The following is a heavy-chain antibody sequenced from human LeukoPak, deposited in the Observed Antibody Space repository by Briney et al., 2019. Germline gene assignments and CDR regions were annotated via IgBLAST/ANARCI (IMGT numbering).Heavy chain of an antibody. D-gene: IGHD6-19*01. V-gene: IGHV1-18*01. CDR2: ISAYNGNT. CDR1: GYTFTSYG. Sequence: ASVKVSCKASGYTFTSYGISWVRQAPEQGLEWMGGISAYNGNTNYAQKLQGRVTMTTDTSTSTAYMELRSLRSDDTAVYYCARDSSGWFPVDYWGQGTLVTVSS. CDR3: ARDSSGWFPVDY. J-gene: IGHJ4*02.